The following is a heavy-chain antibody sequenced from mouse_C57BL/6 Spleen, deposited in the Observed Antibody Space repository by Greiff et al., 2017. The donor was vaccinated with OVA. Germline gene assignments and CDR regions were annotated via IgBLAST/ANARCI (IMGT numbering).Heavy chain of an antibody. J-gene: IGHJ1*03. V-gene: IGHV1-50*01. CDR3: ARRTTVVYWYVDV. CDR2: IDPSDSYT. D-gene: IGHD1-1*01. CDR1: GYTFTSYW. Sequence: QVQLKQPGAELVKPGASVKLSCKASGYTFTSYWMQWVKPRPGQGLEWIGEIDPSDSYTNYNQKFKGKATLTVDTSSSTAYMQLSSLTSEDSAVYYCARRTTVVYWYVDVWGTGTTVTVSS.